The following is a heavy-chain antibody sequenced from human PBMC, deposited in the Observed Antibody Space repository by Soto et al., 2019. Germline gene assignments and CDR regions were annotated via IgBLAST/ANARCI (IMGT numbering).Heavy chain of an antibody. CDR3: ARGGLGIFRYYYYGMGV. Sequence: ASVKVSCKASGYTFTGYYMHWVRQAPGQGLEWMGWINPNSGGTNYAQKFQGRVTMTRDTSISTAYMELSRLRSDDTAVYYCARGGLGIFRYYYYGMGVWGQGTTVTVSS. CDR2: INPNSGGT. V-gene: IGHV1-2*02. J-gene: IGHJ6*02. D-gene: IGHD2-15*01. CDR1: GYTFTGYY.